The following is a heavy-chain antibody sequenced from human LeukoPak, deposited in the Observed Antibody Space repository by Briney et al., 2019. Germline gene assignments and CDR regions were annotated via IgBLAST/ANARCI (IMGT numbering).Heavy chain of an antibody. CDR1: GGSISSYY. Sequence: PSETLPLTCTVSGGSISSYYWSWIRQPAGKGLEWIGRIYTSGSTNYNPSLKSRVTTSVDTSKNQFSLKLSSVTAADTAVYYCASSGSYYAEYFQHWGQGTLVTVSS. CDR3: ASSGSYYAEYFQH. CDR2: IYTSGST. V-gene: IGHV4-4*07. J-gene: IGHJ1*01. D-gene: IGHD1-26*01.